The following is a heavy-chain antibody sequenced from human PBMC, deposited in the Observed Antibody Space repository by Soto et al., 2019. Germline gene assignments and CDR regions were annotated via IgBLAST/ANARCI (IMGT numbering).Heavy chain of an antibody. J-gene: IGHJ5*02. D-gene: IGHD3-16*01. CDR2: IKHDESDK. V-gene: IGHV3-7*03. CDR3: AAYCDTRTCTHCHGYS. Sequence: EVQLVESGGGLVQTGGSLRLSCAVSGFRFRDYWMSWVRQAPGKGLEWMANIKHDESDKYYVDSVKGRFTISRDNAKNAVDMQLNSHRVTDTAVYSCAAYCDTRTCTHCHGYSWGQGTPVTVSS. CDR1: GFRFRDYW.